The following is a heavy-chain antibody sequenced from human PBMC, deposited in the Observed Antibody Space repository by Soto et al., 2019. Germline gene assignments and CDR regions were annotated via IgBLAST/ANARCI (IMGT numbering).Heavy chain of an antibody. J-gene: IGHJ3*02. V-gene: IGHV3-15*07. CDR3: TTEPQYYYDSSGYYNAFDI. CDR1: GFTFSNAW. Sequence: GGSLRLSCAASGFTFSNAWMNWVRQAPGKGLEWVGRIKSKTDGGTTDYAAPVKGRFTISRDDSKNTLYLQMNSLKTEDTAVYYCTTEPQYYYDSSGYYNAFDIWGQGTMVTVSS. D-gene: IGHD3-22*01. CDR2: IKSKTDGGTT.